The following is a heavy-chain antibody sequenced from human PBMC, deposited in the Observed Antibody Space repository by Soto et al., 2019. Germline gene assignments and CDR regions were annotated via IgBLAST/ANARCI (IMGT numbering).Heavy chain of an antibody. D-gene: IGHD4-17*01. CDR1: GFTFTSSA. J-gene: IGHJ4*02. Sequence: SVKVSFKASGFTFTSSAMQWVRQARGQRLEWIGWIVVGSGNTNYAQKFQERVTITRDMSTSTAYMELSSLRSEDTAVYYCAAGGNYIYYGDPQKYYFDYWGQGTLVTVSS. V-gene: IGHV1-58*02. CDR3: AAGGNYIYYGDPQKYYFDY. CDR2: IVVGSGNT.